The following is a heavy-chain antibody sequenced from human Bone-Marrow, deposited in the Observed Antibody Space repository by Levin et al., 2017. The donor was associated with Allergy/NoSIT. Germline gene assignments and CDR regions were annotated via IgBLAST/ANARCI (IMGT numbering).Heavy chain of an antibody. CDR2: ISHDGSSK. CDR3: ARDRGVQRLEYYFDF. Sequence: GGSLRLSCAASGFTFSDYTMHWVRKAPGKGLEWMAVISHDGSSKYYADSVKGRFTISRDNSKNTLLLQLNSQRSEDTAVYYCARDRGVQRLEYYFDFWGQGTLVTVSS. CDR1: GFTFSDYT. J-gene: IGHJ4*02. V-gene: IGHV3-30-3*01. D-gene: IGHD3-10*01.